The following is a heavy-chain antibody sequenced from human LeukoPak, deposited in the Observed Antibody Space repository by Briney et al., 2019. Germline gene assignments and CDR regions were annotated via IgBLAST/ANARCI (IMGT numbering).Heavy chain of an antibody. V-gene: IGHV1-2*02. CDR3: ARGTPVVPAAVFDY. D-gene: IGHD2-2*01. J-gene: IGHJ4*02. Sequence: ASVKVSCKASGYTFTGYYMHWVRQAPGQGLEWMGWINPNSGGTNYAQKFQGRVTMTRDTSISTAYMKLSRLRSDDTAVYYCARGTPVVPAAVFDYWGQGTLVTVSS. CDR2: INPNSGGT. CDR1: GYTFTGYY.